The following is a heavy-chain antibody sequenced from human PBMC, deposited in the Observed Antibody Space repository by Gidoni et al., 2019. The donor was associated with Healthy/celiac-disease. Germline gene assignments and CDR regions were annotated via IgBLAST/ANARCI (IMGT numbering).Heavy chain of an antibody. CDR3: ARDGTWGQLVPWAFDI. CDR1: GFTFRSYA. CDR2: ISYDGSNK. Sequence: QVQLVESGGGVVQPGRSLRLSCAASGFTFRSYAMHWVRQAPGKGLEWVAVISYDGSNKYYADSVKGRFTISRDNSKNTLYLQMNSLRAEDTAVYYCARDGTWGQLVPWAFDIWGQGTMVTVSS. V-gene: IGHV3-30-3*01. D-gene: IGHD6-6*01. J-gene: IGHJ3*02.